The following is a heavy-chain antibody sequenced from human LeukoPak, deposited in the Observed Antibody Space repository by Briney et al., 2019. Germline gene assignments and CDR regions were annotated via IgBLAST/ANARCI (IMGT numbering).Heavy chain of an antibody. CDR1: GYTFTSYG. CDR2: ISAYNGNT. J-gene: IGHJ4*02. Sequence: ASVKVSCKAFGYTFTSYGISWVRQAPGQGLEWMGWISAYNGNTNYAQKLQGRVTMTTDTSTSTAYMELRSLRSDDTAVYYCARDRRPGIAAAGLDYWGQGTLVTVSS. D-gene: IGHD6-13*01. V-gene: IGHV1-18*01. CDR3: ARDRRPGIAAAGLDY.